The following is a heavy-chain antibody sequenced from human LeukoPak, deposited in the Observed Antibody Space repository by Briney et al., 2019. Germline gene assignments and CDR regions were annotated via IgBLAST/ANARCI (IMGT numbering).Heavy chain of an antibody. CDR3: ASSVYGFNY. V-gene: IGHV3-30*04. CDR1: GFTFSSYV. Sequence: GGSLRLSCAASGFTFSSYVMHWVRQAPGKGLEWVAIISYDGSNEYYADSVKGRFTISRDNSKNTLYLQMNSLRAEDTAVYYCASSVYGFNYWGQGTLVTVSS. J-gene: IGHJ4*02. D-gene: IGHD2-8*01. CDR2: ISYDGSNE.